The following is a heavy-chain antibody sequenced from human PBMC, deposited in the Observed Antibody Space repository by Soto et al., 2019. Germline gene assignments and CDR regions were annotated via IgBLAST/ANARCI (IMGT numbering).Heavy chain of an antibody. CDR1: GYTFTTYY. D-gene: IGHD4-17*01. V-gene: IGHV1-46*01. CDR3: ARAVSTKTASIDY. J-gene: IGHJ4*02. Sequence: QVQLVQSGAEVKNPGASVKVSCKASGYTFTTYYMHWLRQARGQGLEWMGIITPSSGSTRYEQKFQDRVTMTRDTCTSTVYMELSSLTSEDTAVYYCARAVSTKTASIDYWGQGTLVTVSS. CDR2: ITPSSGST.